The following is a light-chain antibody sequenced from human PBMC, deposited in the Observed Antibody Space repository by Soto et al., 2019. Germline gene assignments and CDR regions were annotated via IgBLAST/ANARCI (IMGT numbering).Light chain of an antibody. CDR1: SSDVGGYNY. Sequence: QSVLTQPPSASGSPGQSVTISCTGTSSDVGGYNYVSWYQQHPGKAPKLMIYEVRERPSGVPDRFSGSKSGNTASLTVSGLQAEDEADYYCSSYAGSNTWVFGTGTKVTVL. J-gene: IGLJ1*01. CDR2: EVR. CDR3: SSYAGSNTWV. V-gene: IGLV2-8*01.